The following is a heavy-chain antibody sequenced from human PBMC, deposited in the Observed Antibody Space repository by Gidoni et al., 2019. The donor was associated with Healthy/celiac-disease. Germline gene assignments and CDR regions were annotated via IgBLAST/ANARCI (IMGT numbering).Heavy chain of an antibody. CDR1: GFTFSSYG. Sequence: QVQLVESGGGVVQPGRSLRLPCAASGFTFSSYGMPWVRQAPGKGLEWVAVIWYDGSNKYYADSVKGRFTISRDNSKNTLYLQMNSLRAEDTAVYYCARDGRLVVAATRRYYYYGMDVWGQGTTVTVSS. CDR2: IWYDGSNK. J-gene: IGHJ6*02. CDR3: ARDGRLVVAATRRYYYYGMDV. V-gene: IGHV3-33*01. D-gene: IGHD2-15*01.